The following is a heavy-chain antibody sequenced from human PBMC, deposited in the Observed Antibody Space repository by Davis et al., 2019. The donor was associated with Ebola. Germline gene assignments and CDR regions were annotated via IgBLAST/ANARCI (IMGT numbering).Heavy chain of an antibody. CDR3: ARGVGATLLGDDDAFDI. V-gene: IGHV3-30*03. CDR1: GFTFSSYG. J-gene: IGHJ3*02. CDR2: ISYDGSNK. Sequence: PGGSLRLSCAASGFTFSSYGMHWVRQAPGKGLEWVAVISYDGSNKYYADSVKGRFTISRDNAKNSLYLQMNSLRAEDTAVYYCARGVGATLLGDDDAFDIWGQGTMVTVSS. D-gene: IGHD1-26*01.